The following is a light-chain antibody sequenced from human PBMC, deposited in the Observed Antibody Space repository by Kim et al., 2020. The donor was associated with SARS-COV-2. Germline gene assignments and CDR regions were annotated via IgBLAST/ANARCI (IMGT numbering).Light chain of an antibody. CDR3: KSRDSSGNHYV. CDR1: SFRRYY. CDR2: GYN. V-gene: IGLV3-19*01. Sequence: ALGQEGKLTGQGNSFRRYYASLYRKKPRQAPLLVIYGYNNRPSGIPDRFSGSSSGNTASLTITGAQAEDEADYYCKSRDSSGNHYVFGTGTKVTVL. J-gene: IGLJ1*01.